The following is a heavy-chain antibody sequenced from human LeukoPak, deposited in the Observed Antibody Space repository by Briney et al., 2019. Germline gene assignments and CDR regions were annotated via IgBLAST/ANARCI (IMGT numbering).Heavy chain of an antibody. J-gene: IGHJ4*02. CDR2: ISYDGSNK. Sequence: PGGSLRLSCAASGFTFSSYAMHWVRQAPGKGLEWVAVISYDGSNKYYADSVKGRFTIPRDNSKNTLYLQMSSLRVEDTAVYYCAKVKGWWPPTSADYWGQGTLVTVSS. V-gene: IGHV3-30*04. D-gene: IGHD2-15*01. CDR1: GFTFSSYA. CDR3: AKVKGWWPPTSADY.